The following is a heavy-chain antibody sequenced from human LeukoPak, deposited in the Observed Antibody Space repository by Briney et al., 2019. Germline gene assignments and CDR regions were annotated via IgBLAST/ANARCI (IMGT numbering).Heavy chain of an antibody. CDR1: GYTFTSYA. J-gene: IGHJ4*02. V-gene: IGHV1-8*02. Sequence: GASVKVSCKASGYTFTSYAMHWVRQAPGQRLEWMGWMNPNSGNTGYAQKFQGRVTMTRNTSISTAYMELSSLRSEDTAVYYCARTYCSGCSCSIDYWGQGTLVTVSS. D-gene: IGHD2-15*01. CDR2: MNPNSGNT. CDR3: ARTYCSGCSCSIDY.